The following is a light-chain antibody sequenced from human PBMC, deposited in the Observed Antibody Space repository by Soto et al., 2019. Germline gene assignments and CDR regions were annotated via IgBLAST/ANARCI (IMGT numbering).Light chain of an antibody. CDR1: SSDVENYNL. CDR2: EDT. CDR3: CSYAGTTTWV. V-gene: IGLV2-23*01. J-gene: IGLJ3*02. Sequence: QSALTQPASVSGSPGQSITLSCTGTSSDVENYNLVSWYQQHPGKAPKLMIFEDTKRPSGVSSRFSGSKSGNTASLTISGLQAEDEADYYCCSYAGTTTWVFGGGTKLTV.